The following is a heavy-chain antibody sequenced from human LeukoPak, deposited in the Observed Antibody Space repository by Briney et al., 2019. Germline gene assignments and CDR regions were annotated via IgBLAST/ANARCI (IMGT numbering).Heavy chain of an antibody. V-gene: IGHV4-34*01. Sequence: PSETLSLTCAVYGGSFSGYYWSWIRQPPGKGLEWIGEINHSGSTNYNPSLKSRVTISVDTSKNQLSLKLSSVTAADTAVYYCARADYGDYSLDYWGQGTLVTVSS. CDR3: ARADYGDYSLDY. CDR1: GGSFSGYY. D-gene: IGHD4-17*01. J-gene: IGHJ4*02. CDR2: INHSGST.